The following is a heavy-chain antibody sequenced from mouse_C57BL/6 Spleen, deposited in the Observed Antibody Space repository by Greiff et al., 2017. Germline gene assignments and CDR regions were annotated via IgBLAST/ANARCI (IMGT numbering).Heavy chain of an antibody. CDR3: ARTGYYDYDGYFDV. J-gene: IGHJ1*03. V-gene: IGHV1-52*01. D-gene: IGHD2-4*01. CDR2: IDPSDSVT. CDR1: GYTFTRYW. Sequence: QVQLQQPGAELVRPGSSVKLSCKASGYTFTRYWMHWVKQRPIQGLEWIGNIDPSDSVTHYNQKFKDKATLTVDKSSSTAYMQLSSLTSEDSAVYYCARTGYYDYDGYFDVWGTGTTVTVSS.